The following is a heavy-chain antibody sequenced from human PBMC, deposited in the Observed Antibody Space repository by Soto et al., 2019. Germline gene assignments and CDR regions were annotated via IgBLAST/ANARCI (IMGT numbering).Heavy chain of an antibody. CDR3: ARADIVLVPAPSGGPMDV. V-gene: IGHV1-2*04. D-gene: IGHD2-2*01. CDR2: INPNSGGT. J-gene: IGHJ6*02. Sequence: QVQLVQSGAEVKKPGASVKVSCKASGYTFTGYYMHWVRQAPGQGLEWMGWINPNSGGTNYAQKFQGWVTMTRDTSISTAYMELSRLRSDDTAVYYCARADIVLVPAPSGGPMDVWGQGTTVTVSS. CDR1: GYTFTGYY.